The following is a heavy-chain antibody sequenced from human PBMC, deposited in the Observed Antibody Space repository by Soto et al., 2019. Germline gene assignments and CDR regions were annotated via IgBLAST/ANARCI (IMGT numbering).Heavy chain of an antibody. CDR2: IYPGDSDT. CDR1: GYRFTSYW. Sequence: PGESLKISCKGSGYRFTSYWIGWVRQMPGKGLEWMGIIYPGDSDTRYSPSFQGQVTISADKSISTAYLQWSSLKASDTAMYYCARLGVPAAISFGFDPWGQGTLVTVSS. V-gene: IGHV5-51*01. D-gene: IGHD2-2*01. CDR3: ARLGVPAAISFGFDP. J-gene: IGHJ5*02.